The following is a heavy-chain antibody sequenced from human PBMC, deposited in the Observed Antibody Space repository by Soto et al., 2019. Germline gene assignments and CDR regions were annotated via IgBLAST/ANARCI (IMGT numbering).Heavy chain of an antibody. CDR1: GGSISSYY. D-gene: IGHD3-3*01. CDR3: ARGTYDFWSGYYMVGNYYYGMDV. CDR2: IYYSGST. V-gene: IGHV4-59*01. J-gene: IGHJ6*02. Sequence: PSETLSLTCTVSGGSISSYYWIWIRQPPGKGLEWIGYIYYSGSTNYNPSLKSRVTISVDTSKNQFSLKLSSVTAADTAVYYCARGTYDFWSGYYMVGNYYYGMDVWGQGTTVTVSS.